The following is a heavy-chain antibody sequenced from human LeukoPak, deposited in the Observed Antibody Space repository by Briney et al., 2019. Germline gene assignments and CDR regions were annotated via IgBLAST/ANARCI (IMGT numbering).Heavy chain of an antibody. CDR3: ARDRITGATRDYYYYYMDV. CDR2: IDAAGRT. Sequence: SETLSLTCTVSGGSISSGGSIGSFYWTWIRQPAGKGLEWIGRIDAAGRTNYNLSLRGPVTISVDTSKNQFSLRLSSVTAADAAVYYCARDRITGATRDYYYYYMDVWGKGTTVTVSS. J-gene: IGHJ6*03. CDR1: GGSISSGGSIGSFY. D-gene: IGHD7-27*01. V-gene: IGHV4-61*02.